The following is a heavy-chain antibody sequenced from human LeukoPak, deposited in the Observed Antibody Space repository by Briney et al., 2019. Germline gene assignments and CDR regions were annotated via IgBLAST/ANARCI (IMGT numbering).Heavy chain of an antibody. D-gene: IGHD3-10*01. Sequence: GGSLRLSCAASGFTFSSYAMSWVRQAPGKGLEWVSAISGSGGTTYYADSVKGRFTISRDNSKNTLYLQMNSLRAEDTAVYYCAKIGYGSGSSKRYYFDYWGQGTLVIVSS. CDR3: AKIGYGSGSSKRYYFDY. CDR2: ISGSGGTT. V-gene: IGHV3-23*01. CDR1: GFTFSSYA. J-gene: IGHJ4*02.